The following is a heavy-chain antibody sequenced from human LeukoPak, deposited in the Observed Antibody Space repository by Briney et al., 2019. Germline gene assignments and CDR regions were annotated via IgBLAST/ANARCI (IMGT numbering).Heavy chain of an antibody. Sequence: SETLSLTCTVSGGSISSGDYYWSWIRQPPGKGLEWIGYIYYSGSTYYNPSLKSRVTISVDTSKNQFSLKLSSVTAADTAVYYCARGINYDFWSGYLGYYYYYYMDVWGKGTTVTVSS. D-gene: IGHD3-3*01. CDR1: GGSISSGDYY. J-gene: IGHJ6*03. CDR2: IYYSGST. V-gene: IGHV4-30-4*01. CDR3: ARGINYDFWSGYLGYYYYYYMDV.